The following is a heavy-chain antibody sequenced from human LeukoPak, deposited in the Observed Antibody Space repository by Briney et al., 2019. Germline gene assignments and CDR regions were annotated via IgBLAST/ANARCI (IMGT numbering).Heavy chain of an antibody. Sequence: GGSLRLSCAASGFTVSSNHMSWVRQAPGKGLEWVSVIYSGGSTYDADSVKGRFTISRDNSKNTLYLQMNSLRAEDTAVYYCARGIAAVSYAFDYWGQGTLVSVSS. CDR3: ARGIAAVSYAFDY. V-gene: IGHV3-53*01. D-gene: IGHD6-13*01. CDR1: GFTVSSNH. CDR2: IYSGGST. J-gene: IGHJ4*02.